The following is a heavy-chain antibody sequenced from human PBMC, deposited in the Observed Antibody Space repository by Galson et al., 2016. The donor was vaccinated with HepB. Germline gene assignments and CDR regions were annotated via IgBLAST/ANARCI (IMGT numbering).Heavy chain of an antibody. CDR2: LYFGGNT. CDR1: GGSVTINNYY. V-gene: IGHV4-39*07. J-gene: IGHJ5*01. D-gene: IGHD2/OR15-2a*01. Sequence: ETLSLTCTVSGGSVTINNYYWDWVRQAPGKGLEWIGYLYFGGNTYYNPSVRSRATISVDTSKNQFSLRLTSVTAADTAVYYCARGLGRDCNKIGCYLNWFDSWGQGTLVSVSS. CDR3: ARGLGRDCNKIGCYLNWFDS.